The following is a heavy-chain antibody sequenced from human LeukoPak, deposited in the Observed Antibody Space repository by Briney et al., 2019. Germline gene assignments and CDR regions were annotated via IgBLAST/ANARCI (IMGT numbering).Heavy chain of an antibody. CDR3: AKGAQFDFWSGYTLEYFDV. J-gene: IGHJ4*02. V-gene: IGHV3-23*01. CDR2: IRARGPTT. CDR1: GFSFTNYA. D-gene: IGHD3-3*01. Sequence: GGSLRLSCAASGFSFTNYAMNWVRQAPGKGLEWVSFIRARGPTTHYSDSVKGRFTISRDNSKNTLFLQINSLRAEDTAAYYCAKGAQFDFWSGYTLEYFDVWGKGTLVTVSS.